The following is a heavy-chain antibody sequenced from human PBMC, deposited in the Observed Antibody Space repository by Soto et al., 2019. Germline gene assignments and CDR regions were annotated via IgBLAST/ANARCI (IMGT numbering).Heavy chain of an antibody. D-gene: IGHD2-15*01. CDR2: MFYSGAT. CDR3: ARHKSGSDWLDP. V-gene: IGHV4-39*01. J-gene: IGHJ5*02. CDR1: GGSISSGDYY. Sequence: LTCTVSGGSISSGDYYWSWIRQPPGKGLEWIGCMFYSGATYYNPSLKNRVTLSVDTSNNEFSLKLVSVTAPDTAVYYCARHKSGSDWLDPWGQGTLVTVSS.